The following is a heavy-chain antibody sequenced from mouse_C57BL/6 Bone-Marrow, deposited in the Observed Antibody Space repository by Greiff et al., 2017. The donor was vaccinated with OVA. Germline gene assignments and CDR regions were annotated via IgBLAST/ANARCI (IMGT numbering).Heavy chain of an antibody. CDR3: TTGDYYGRSYRYAMDY. Sequence: EVQLQQSGAELVRPGASVKLSCTASGFNIKDDYMHWVKQRPEQGLEWIGWIDPENGDTEYASKFQGKATITADTSSNTAYLQLSSLTSEDTAVYYCTTGDYYGRSYRYAMDYWGQGTSVTVSS. V-gene: IGHV14-4*01. CDR1: GFNIKDDY. D-gene: IGHD1-1*01. CDR2: IDPENGDT. J-gene: IGHJ4*01.